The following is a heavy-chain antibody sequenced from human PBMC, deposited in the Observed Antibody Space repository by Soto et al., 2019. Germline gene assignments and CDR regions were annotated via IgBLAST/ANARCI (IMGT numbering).Heavy chain of an antibody. J-gene: IGHJ6*02. CDR2: ISPYNGNT. Sequence: QVQLVQSGAEVKKPGASVKVSCKASGYNFVKYGITWVRQAPGQGLEWLGWISPYNGNTKYAQKIQGRVIMTTDTSTTTAYLELLSLTSDDTAVYYCERGILEWYPHYPMDDWVQGTTVTVSS. CDR3: ERGILEWYPHYPMDD. CDR1: GYNFVKYG. V-gene: IGHV1-18*01. D-gene: IGHD3-3*01.